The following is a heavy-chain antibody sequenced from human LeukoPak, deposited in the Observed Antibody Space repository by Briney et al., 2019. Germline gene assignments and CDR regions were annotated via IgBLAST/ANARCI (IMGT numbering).Heavy chain of an antibody. J-gene: IGHJ4*02. CDR1: GFTFSNYA. Sequence: GGSLRLSCAASGFTFSNYALHWVRQSPRKGLEWVALIWYDGTNKYYAGSVKGRFTISRDNSKNTVYLQMNSLGVDDTAVYYCARIGSSTWAKPLHFDHWGQGTLVTVSS. V-gene: IGHV3-30*04. CDR3: ARIGSSTWAKPLHFDH. D-gene: IGHD2-2*01. CDR2: IWYDGTNK.